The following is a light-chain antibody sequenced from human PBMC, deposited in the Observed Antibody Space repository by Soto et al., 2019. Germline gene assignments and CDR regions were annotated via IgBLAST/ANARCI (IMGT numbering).Light chain of an antibody. V-gene: IGKV3-11*01. CDR3: VQRTTWPWT. CDR1: QSVSVH. Sequence: EIVLTQSPGTLSLSPGERATLSCRASQSVSVHLAWYQQTPGQAPRLLIYDASNRATGIPARFSGSGSGTDFTLTISSLEPEDFAVYHCVQRTTWPWTCGQGSKVEIK. CDR2: DAS. J-gene: IGKJ1*01.